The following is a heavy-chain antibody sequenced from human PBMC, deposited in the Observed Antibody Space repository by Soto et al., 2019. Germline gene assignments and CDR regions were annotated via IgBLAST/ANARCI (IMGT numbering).Heavy chain of an antibody. CDR1: GFTFSSYS. CDR2: ISGSGGST. Sequence: GGSLILSCAASGFTFSSYSMSWVRQAPGKGLEWVSAISGSGGSTYYADSVKGRFTISRDNSKNTLYLQMNSLRAEDTAVYYCAKDQKTYYFDSSGFVWGQGTLVTVSS. J-gene: IGHJ4*02. D-gene: IGHD3-22*01. V-gene: IGHV3-23*01. CDR3: AKDQKTYYFDSSGFV.